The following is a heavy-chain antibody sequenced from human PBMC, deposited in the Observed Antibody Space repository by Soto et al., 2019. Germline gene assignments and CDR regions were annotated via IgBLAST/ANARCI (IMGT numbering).Heavy chain of an antibody. CDR2: INDRES. Sequence: QVQLQQWGAGMLKPSETLSLTCGVYGGPFNGFYWSWVRQSPGKGLEWIGEINDRESNYNPSLKSRLSISTDASKKQFSLKLTSVTAADTAVYYCARLRWLNPPTRPEHYFYGMDVWGQGTSVIVSS. J-gene: IGHJ6*02. CDR1: GGPFNGFY. CDR3: ARLRWLNPPTRPEHYFYGMDV. V-gene: IGHV4-34*01. D-gene: IGHD6-19*01.